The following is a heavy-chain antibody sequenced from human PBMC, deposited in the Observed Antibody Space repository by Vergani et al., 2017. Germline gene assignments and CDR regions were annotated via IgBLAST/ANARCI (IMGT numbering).Heavy chain of an antibody. V-gene: IGHV3-30*18. Sequence: QVQLVESGGGVVQPGRSLRLSCAASGFTFSSYGMHWVRQAPGKGLEWVAVISYDGSNKYYADSLKGRFTISRDNSKNTLYLQMNSLRAEDTAVYYCAKAHTMTTMIVTGMDVWGKGTTVTVSS. J-gene: IGHJ6*04. CDR1: GFTFSSYG. CDR2: ISYDGSNK. CDR3: AKAHTMTTMIVTGMDV. D-gene: IGHD3-22*01.